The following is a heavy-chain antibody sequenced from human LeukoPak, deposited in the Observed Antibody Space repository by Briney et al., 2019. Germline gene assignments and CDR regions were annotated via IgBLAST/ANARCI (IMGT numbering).Heavy chain of an antibody. Sequence: PGRSLRLSCAASGFTFSSYGMHWVRQAPGKGLEGVAVIWYDGSNKYYADSVKGRFTISRDNSKNTLYLQMNSLRAEDTAVYYCAKAQTSGGFDPWGQGTLVTVSS. CDR3: AKAQTSGGFDP. CDR2: IWYDGSNK. CDR1: GFTFSSYG. V-gene: IGHV3-33*06. D-gene: IGHD3-10*01. J-gene: IGHJ5*02.